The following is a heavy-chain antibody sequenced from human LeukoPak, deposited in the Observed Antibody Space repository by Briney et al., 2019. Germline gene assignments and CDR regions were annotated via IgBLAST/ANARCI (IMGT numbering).Heavy chain of an antibody. V-gene: IGHV3-23*01. CDR3: ARGGPAGVATNDY. CDR2: ISGTGSYT. J-gene: IGHJ4*02. Sequence: GGSLRLSCAASGFTVFNYAMSWVRQAPGKGLEWVSGISGTGSYTYYADSVKGRFTISRDNAKNTLYLQMNSLRADDTAVYYCARGGPAGVATNDYWGQGALVTVSS. D-gene: IGHD5-24*01. CDR1: GFTVFNYA.